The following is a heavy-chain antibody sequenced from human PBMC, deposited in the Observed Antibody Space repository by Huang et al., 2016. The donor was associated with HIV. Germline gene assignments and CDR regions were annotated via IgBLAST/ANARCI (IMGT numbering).Heavy chain of an antibody. J-gene: IGHJ4*02. CDR2: ISAYNGHT. V-gene: IGHV1-18*01. Sequence: QVQLVQSGAEVKKPGASVKVSCTASGYTFTSYGSSWVRQARGQGLEWRGWISAYNGHTNYAQKLQGRVTMTTETSTSTAYMELRSLRSDDTAVYYCARDRGAVAGTSPGYWGQGTLVTVSS. D-gene: IGHD6-19*01. CDR3: ARDRGAVAGTSPGY. CDR1: GYTFTSYG.